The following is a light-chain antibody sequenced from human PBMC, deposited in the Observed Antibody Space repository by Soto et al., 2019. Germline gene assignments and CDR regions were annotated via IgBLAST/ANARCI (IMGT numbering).Light chain of an antibody. V-gene: IGKV2-30*01. CDR1: QSLVYSDGNIY. J-gene: IGKJ4*01. CDR2: QVS. Sequence: DAVMTQSPLSLPVTLGQPASISCRSSQSLVYSDGNIYLNWFQQRPGQSPRRLIYQVSKRDSGVPDRYSGSGSGTDFTLKISRVEAEDVRVYYCMQGTHYPLTFGGGTKVEIK. CDR3: MQGTHYPLT.